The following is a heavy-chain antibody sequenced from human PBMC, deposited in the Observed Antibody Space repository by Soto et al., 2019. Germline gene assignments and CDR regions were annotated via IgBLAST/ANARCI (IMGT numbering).Heavy chain of an antibody. D-gene: IGHD6-6*01. CDR1: GYSLTSGYH. CDR2: IYHSGTT. J-gene: IGHJ4*02. CDR3: VRVYGRSSCFFDS. V-gene: IGHV4-38-2*01. Sequence: SETLSLTCGVSGYSLTSGYHWGWSRQPPGKGLEWIGTIYHSGTTYYNPSLMSRVTMSVDTSKNQFSLKVTSATAADTAVYFCVRVYGRSSCFFDSWGQGTLVTVSS.